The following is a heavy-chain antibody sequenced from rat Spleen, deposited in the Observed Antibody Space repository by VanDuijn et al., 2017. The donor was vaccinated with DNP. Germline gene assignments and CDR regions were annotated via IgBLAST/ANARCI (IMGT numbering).Heavy chain of an antibody. CDR3: ARRGYGGRGFFDY. Sequence: EVQLVGSGGGLVQSGRSLKLSCAGSGFTFSDYYMAWVRQAPTKGLDWVASISPDGGHTYYRDSVKGRFTISRDNARSTLSLLMVNLRSEDTATYYCARRGYGGRGFFDYWGQGVMVTVSS. J-gene: IGHJ2*01. CDR1: GFTFSDYY. V-gene: IGHV5-25*01. D-gene: IGHD1-11*01. CDR2: ISPDGGHT.